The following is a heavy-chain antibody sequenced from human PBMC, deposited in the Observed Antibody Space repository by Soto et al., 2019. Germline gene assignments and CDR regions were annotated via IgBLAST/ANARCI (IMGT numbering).Heavy chain of an antibody. J-gene: IGHJ4*02. CDR3: AKDMYGDYVY. CDR2: ISWNSGSI. Sequence: EVQLVESGGGLVQPGRSLRLSCAASGFTFDDYAMHWVRQAPGKGLEWVAGISWNSGSIGYADSVKGRFTISRDNAKNSLYLQMNRLRAEATALYYCAKDMYGDYVYWGQGTLVTVSS. V-gene: IGHV3-9*01. CDR1: GFTFDDYA. D-gene: IGHD4-17*01.